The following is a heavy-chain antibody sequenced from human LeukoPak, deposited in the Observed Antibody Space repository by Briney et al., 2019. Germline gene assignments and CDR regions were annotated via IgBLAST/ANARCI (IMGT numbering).Heavy chain of an antibody. CDR1: GFTFSDYY. D-gene: IGHD3-22*01. V-gene: IGHV3-11*01. Sequence: PGGSLRLSCAASGFTFSDYYMSWIRQAPGEGLEWVSYISSSGSTIYYADSVKGRFTISRDNAKNSLYLQMNSLRAEDTAVYYCARTITENMIVVVKALPLTFDYWGQGTLVTVSS. CDR2: ISSSGSTI. J-gene: IGHJ4*02. CDR3: ARTITENMIVVVKALPLTFDY.